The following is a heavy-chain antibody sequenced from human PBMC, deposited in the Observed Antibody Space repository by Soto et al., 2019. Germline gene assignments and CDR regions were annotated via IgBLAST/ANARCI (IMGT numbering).Heavy chain of an antibody. D-gene: IGHD2-2*01. Sequence: WTWIRQPPGKGLEWIGYVFYSGNTNCNPSLQSRVTMSVDSSRNHFSLTLNSVTAADTAVYYCATGSRSSTSDAFDVWARGTMVTVSS. J-gene: IGHJ3*01. CDR2: VFYSGNT. CDR3: ATGSRSSTSDAFDV. V-gene: IGHV4-61*03.